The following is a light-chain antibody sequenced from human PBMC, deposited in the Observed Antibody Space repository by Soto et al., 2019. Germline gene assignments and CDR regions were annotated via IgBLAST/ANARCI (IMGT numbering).Light chain of an antibody. CDR2: DAF. CDR3: QPRDNFHIT. CDR1: ETIRNL. J-gene: IGKJ5*01. Sequence: EIVLTQSPAPLYLSPGERATLSCRASETIRNLLAWYQQRPGQAPRLLIYDAFSRAPGIPAWFSGGGSGTDCTLANSSLEHEDLGSDYGQPRDNFHITFGQGTLLESK. V-gene: IGKV3-11*01.